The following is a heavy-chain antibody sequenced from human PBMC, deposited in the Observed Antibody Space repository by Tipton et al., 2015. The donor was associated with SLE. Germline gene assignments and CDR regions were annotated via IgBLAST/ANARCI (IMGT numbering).Heavy chain of an antibody. J-gene: IGHJ4*02. CDR3: ARDEYRYDATGYHLLGHFDF. V-gene: IGHV4-61*02. CDR2: VYGSGDT. CDR1: GGSIIGGNNY. Sequence: TLSLTCTVSGGSIIGGNNYWSWIRQPAGKGLEWIGRVYGSGDTDYNPSLKSRVTISLDTSKNQFSLKLGSVTAADTAAYYCARDEYRYDATGYHLLGHFDFWGQGTLVTVSS. D-gene: IGHD3-22*01.